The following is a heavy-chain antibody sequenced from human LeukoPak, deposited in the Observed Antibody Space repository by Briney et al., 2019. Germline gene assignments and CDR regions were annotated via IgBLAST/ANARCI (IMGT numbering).Heavy chain of an antibody. D-gene: IGHD1-26*01. CDR2: IIPILGIA. V-gene: IGHV1-69*04. CDR1: GGTFISYA. CDR3: ARMGATAHLFDY. J-gene: IGHJ4*02. Sequence: SVKVSCKASGGTFISYAISWVRQAPGQGLEWMGRIIPILGIANYAQKFQGRVTITADKSTSTAYMELSSLRSEDTAVYYCARMGATAHLFDYWGQGTLVTVSS.